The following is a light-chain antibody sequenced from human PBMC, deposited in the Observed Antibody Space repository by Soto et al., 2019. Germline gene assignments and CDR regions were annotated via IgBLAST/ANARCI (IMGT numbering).Light chain of an antibody. CDR3: QQRSNWIT. J-gene: IGKJ5*01. Sequence: EIVMTQSPATLSLSPGERATLSCRASQSVGKYLVWYQQKPGQAPRLLIYDASTRATGIPARFSGSGSGTDFTLTISSLEPEDFAVYYCQQRSNWITFGQGTRLETK. CDR1: QSVGKY. CDR2: DAS. V-gene: IGKV3-11*01.